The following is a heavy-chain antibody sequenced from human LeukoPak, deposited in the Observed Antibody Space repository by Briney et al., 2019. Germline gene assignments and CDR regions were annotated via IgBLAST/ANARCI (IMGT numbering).Heavy chain of an antibody. V-gene: IGHV1-2*02. CDR1: GYTFTGYY. J-gene: IGHJ6*03. CDR2: INPNSGGT. D-gene: IGHD3-3*01. CDR3: ARTPVDYDFWSSYQRADYYYMDV. Sequence: ASVKVSCKASGYTFTGYYMHWVRQAPGQGLEWMGWINPNSGGTNYAQKFQGRVTMTTDTSTSTAYMELRSLRSDDTAVYYCARTPVDYDFWSSYQRADYYYMDVWGKGTTVTVSS.